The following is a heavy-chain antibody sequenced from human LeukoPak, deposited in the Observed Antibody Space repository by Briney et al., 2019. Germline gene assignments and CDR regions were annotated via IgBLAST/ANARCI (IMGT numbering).Heavy chain of an antibody. D-gene: IGHD1-26*01. CDR3: ARVGAPDAFDI. CDR2: ISSRSSYK. Sequence: GGSLRLSCAASGFTFSSYSMNWVRQAPGKGLEWVSSISSRSSYKYYADSVKGRFTISRDNAKNSLYLQMSSLRAEDTAVYYCARVGAPDAFDIWGQGTTVTVSS. CDR1: GFTFSSYS. J-gene: IGHJ3*02. V-gene: IGHV3-21*01.